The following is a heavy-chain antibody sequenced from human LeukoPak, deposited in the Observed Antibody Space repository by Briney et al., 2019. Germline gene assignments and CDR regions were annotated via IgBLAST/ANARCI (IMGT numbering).Heavy chain of an antibody. Sequence: GGSLRLSCAVSGFTLSNYGMSWVRQAPGKGLEWVAGISGSGGSTNYADSVKGRFTISRDNPKNTLYLQMNSLRAEDTAVYFGAKLGVVIRVILVGFHKEAYYFDSWGQGALVIVSS. J-gene: IGHJ4*02. CDR3: AKLGVVIRVILVGFHKEAYYFDS. V-gene: IGHV3-23*01. CDR1: GFTLSNYG. D-gene: IGHD2-21*01. CDR2: ISGSGGST.